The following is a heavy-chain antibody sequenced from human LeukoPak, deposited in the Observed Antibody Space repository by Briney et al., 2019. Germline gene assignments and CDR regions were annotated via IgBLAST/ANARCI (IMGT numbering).Heavy chain of an antibody. CDR3: ARGPGYCSGGSCYSGAFDI. CDR1: GFTFSSYG. J-gene: IGHJ3*02. V-gene: IGHV3-33*01. CDR2: ILYDGSSK. Sequence: GRSLRLSCAASGFTFSSYGMHWVRQAPGKGLEWVAVILYDGSSKYYADSVKGRFTISRDNSKNTLYLQMNSLRAEDTAVYYCARGPGYCSGGSCYSGAFDIWGQGTMVTVSS. D-gene: IGHD2-15*01.